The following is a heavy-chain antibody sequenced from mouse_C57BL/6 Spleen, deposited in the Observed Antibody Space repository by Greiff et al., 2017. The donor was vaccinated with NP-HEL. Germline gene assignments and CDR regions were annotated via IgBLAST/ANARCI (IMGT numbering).Heavy chain of an antibody. D-gene: IGHD3-2*02. CDR1: GYTFTDYE. V-gene: IGHV1-15*01. J-gene: IGHJ4*01. Sequence: QVQLQQSGAELVRPGASVTLSCKASGYTFTDYEMHWVKQTPVHGLEWIGAIDPETGGTAYNQKFKGKAILTADKSSSTAYMELRSLTSEDSAVYYGTRRGPQATSYAMDYWGQGTSVTVSS. CDR2: IDPETGGT. CDR3: TRRGPQATSYAMDY.